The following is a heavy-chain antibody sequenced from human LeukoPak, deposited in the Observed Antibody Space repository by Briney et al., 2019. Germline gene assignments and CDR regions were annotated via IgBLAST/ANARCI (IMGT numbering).Heavy chain of an antibody. V-gene: IGHV3-23*01. CDR2: ISGSCDST. D-gene: IGHD6-13*01. CDR1: GYIFSSYA. J-gene: IGHJ4*02. Sequence: GGSLRLPCAASGYIFSSYAVSWVRQARGRGLEWVMGISGSCDSTLYADSGEGRFTVSKDNCKNKLYLQMNSPRAEDTALYYCAILPGYSSSWYEVDYWGQGTLVTVSS. CDR3: AILPGYSSSWYEVDY.